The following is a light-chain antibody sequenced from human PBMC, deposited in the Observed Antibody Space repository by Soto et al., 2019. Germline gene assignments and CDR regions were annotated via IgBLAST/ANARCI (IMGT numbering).Light chain of an antibody. CDR3: QQSYRAPPT. V-gene: IGKV1-39*01. Sequence: DIQLTQSPSSLSASLGDRVTITCRASQTPSTYLNWYQQRPGKAPKLLIYAASNLQSGVPSRFSGSGSGTDFTLTISSLQPEDFATYYCQQSYRAPPTFGQGTKVEIK. J-gene: IGKJ1*01. CDR1: QTPSTY. CDR2: AAS.